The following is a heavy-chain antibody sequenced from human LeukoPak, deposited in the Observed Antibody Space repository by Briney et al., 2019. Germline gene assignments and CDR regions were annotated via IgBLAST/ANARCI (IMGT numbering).Heavy chain of an antibody. D-gene: IGHD3-9*01. J-gene: IGHJ4*02. Sequence: ASVKVSCKASGYSFTAHYMHWVRQAPGQGLEWMGWINPNSGGTNYAQKFQGRVTMTRDTSITTAYMEMSRLRSDDTALYYCARSPHILTGENFDYWGQGTLVTVSS. V-gene: IGHV1-2*02. CDR1: GYSFTAHY. CDR2: INPNSGGT. CDR3: ARSPHILTGENFDY.